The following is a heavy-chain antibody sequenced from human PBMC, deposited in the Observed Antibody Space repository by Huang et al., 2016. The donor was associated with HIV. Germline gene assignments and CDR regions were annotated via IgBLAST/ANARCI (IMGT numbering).Heavy chain of an antibody. Sequence: QLQLQESGPGLVKPSETLSLTCTVSGGSISSSYYWGWIRQPPGKGLEWIGNIYYSGNISYNPSLKSRVTISVDTAKKHISLKVDSVTAADTAVYYCARPLTGTTALGYWGQGTLVTVSS. CDR3: ARPLTGTTALGY. CDR1: GGSISSSYY. J-gene: IGHJ4*02. V-gene: IGHV4-39*01. D-gene: IGHD1-20*01. CDR2: IYYSGNI.